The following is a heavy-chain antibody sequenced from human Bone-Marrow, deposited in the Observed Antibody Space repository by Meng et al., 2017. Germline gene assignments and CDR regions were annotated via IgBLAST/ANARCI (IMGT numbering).Heavy chain of an antibody. CDR1: GGSISSYY. CDR2: IYTSGST. V-gene: IGHV4-4*07. J-gene: IGHJ4*02. CDR3: ARPDYGDYLYYFDY. Sequence: QVRLQESGPRLVKPAETLSLPCTAPGGSISSYYWSWIRQPAGKGLEWIGRIYTSGSTNYNPSLKSRVTISVDKSKNQFSLKLSSVTAADTAVYYCARPDYGDYLYYFDYWGQGALVTVSS. D-gene: IGHD4-17*01.